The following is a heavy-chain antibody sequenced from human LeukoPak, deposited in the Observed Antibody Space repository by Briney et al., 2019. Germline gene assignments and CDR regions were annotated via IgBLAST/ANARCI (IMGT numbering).Heavy chain of an antibody. CDR2: ISSSSSTI. V-gene: IGHV3-48*04. J-gene: IGHJ3*02. Sequence: GGSLRLSCAASGFTFSSYSMIWVRQAPGKGLEWGSYISSSSSTIYYADSVKGRFTISRDNAKNSLYLQMNSLRAEDTAVYYCARDRTGTTPTDAFDIWGQGTMVTVSS. CDR3: ARDRTGTTPTDAFDI. D-gene: IGHD1-7*01. CDR1: GFTFSSYS.